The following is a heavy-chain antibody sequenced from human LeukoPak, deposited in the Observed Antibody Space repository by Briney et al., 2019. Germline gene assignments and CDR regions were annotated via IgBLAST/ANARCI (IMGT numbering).Heavy chain of an antibody. CDR3: ARDGRGKYHLDL. Sequence: LSLTCTVSGGSISSYYMTWIRQAPGRGLEWISYISNTGDAKWYADSVKGRFTISRDNARNSMYLQMNGLRADDTAVYYCARDGRGKYHLDLWGQGTLVTVSS. CDR1: GGSISSYY. CDR2: ISNTGDAK. J-gene: IGHJ4*02. D-gene: IGHD1-26*01. V-gene: IGHV3-11*01.